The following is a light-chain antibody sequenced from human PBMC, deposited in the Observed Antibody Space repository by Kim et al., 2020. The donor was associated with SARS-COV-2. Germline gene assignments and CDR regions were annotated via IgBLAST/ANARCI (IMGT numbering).Light chain of an antibody. V-gene: IGLV1-44*01. CDR3: EARDFRLNGKV. J-gene: IGLJ7*01. CDR1: TCNDGMFP. CDR2: IDK. Sequence: GERLAITCCAGTCNDGMFPVTGYQYLPRPGPTLLLVIDKVRPPGVADRFSCSKSGTTDTLVISGFQSEDEAEYYCEARDFRLNGKVFGGGTKLTVL.